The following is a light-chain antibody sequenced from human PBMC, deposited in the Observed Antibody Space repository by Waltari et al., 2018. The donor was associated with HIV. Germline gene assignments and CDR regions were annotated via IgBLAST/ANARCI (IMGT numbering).Light chain of an antibody. V-gene: IGKV2-28*01. CDR3: METLQTPRLT. CDR1: QILLHTNGYNY. Sequence: DIVLTQSPLSLPVTPGEPASISCRSSQILLHTNGYNYLVWYLQKPGQSPQLLIYLGSNRASGVPDRFSGSGSGTDFTLKISRVEAEDVGVYYCMETLQTPRLTFGGGTKVEIK. J-gene: IGKJ4*01. CDR2: LGS.